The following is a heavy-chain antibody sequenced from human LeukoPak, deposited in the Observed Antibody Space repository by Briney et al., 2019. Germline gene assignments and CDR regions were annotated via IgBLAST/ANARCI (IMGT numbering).Heavy chain of an antibody. CDR3: VCIVVVTATPIP. CDR1: GFTFSSYS. V-gene: IGHV3-21*01. Sequence: PGGSLRLSCAASGFTFSSYSMNWVRQAPGKGLEWVSSISSSSSYIYYADSVKGRFTISRDNAKNSLYLQMNSLRAEDTAVYYCVCIVVVTATPIPWGLGTLVTVSS. J-gene: IGHJ5*02. CDR2: ISSSSSYI. D-gene: IGHD2-21*02.